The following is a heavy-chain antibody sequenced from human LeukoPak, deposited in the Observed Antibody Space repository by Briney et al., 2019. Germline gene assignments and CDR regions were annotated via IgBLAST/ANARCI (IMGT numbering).Heavy chain of an antibody. CDR2: INPNSGGT. CDR3: ARGVSCSSTSCYHPDY. CDR1: GYTFTGYY. D-gene: IGHD2-2*01. Sequence: ASVKVSCKASGYTFTGYYMHWVRQAPGQGLEWMGWINPNSGGTNYAQKFQGRVFMTRNTSISTAYMEVSSLRSEDTAVYYCARGVSCSSTSCYHPDYWGQGTLVTVSS. V-gene: IGHV1-2*02. J-gene: IGHJ4*02.